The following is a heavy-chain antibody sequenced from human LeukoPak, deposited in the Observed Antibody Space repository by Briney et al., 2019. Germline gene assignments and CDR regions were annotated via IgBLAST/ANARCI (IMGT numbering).Heavy chain of an antibody. D-gene: IGHD3-22*01. Sequence: PSESLSLTCAVYGASFSGYYWSWMRQPPGKGLEWLGEINHSGSTNYDPSLKSRVTISVDTSKTLFSLKLSSVTAADTAVFYCARDLIDDSSGYYYVHAFDIWGQGTMVTVSS. CDR2: INHSGST. V-gene: IGHV4-34*01. CDR3: ARDLIDDSSGYYYVHAFDI. CDR1: GASFSGYY. J-gene: IGHJ3*02.